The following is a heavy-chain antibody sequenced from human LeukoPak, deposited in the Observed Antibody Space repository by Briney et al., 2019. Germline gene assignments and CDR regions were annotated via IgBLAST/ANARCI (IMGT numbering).Heavy chain of an antibody. CDR2: IIGSGGST. Sequence: GGSLRLPCAASGLTLRSYAMSWVRRATGKALEWVSAIIGSGGSTFCADSVKGRFPISKDNTKNTLYLQTNSQRAEDTAVYYCAKDQGHGNFQHWGQGTLVTVSS. CDR3: AKDQGHGNFQH. J-gene: IGHJ1*01. CDR1: GLTLRSYA. V-gene: IGHV3-23*01.